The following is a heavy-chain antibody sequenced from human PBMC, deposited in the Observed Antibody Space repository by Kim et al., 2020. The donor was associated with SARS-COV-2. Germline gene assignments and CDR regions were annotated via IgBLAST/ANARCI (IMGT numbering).Heavy chain of an antibody. CDR1: GFTFSSYA. V-gene: IGHV3-23*01. CDR2: ISGSGGST. Sequence: GGSLGLSCAASGFTFSSYAMSWVRQAPGKGLEWVSAISGSGGSTYYADSVKGRFTISRDNSKNTLYLQMNSLRAEDTAVYYCAKKMTEFQTAMDHYFDYWGQGTLVTVSS. J-gene: IGHJ4*02. CDR3: AKKMTEFQTAMDHYFDY. D-gene: IGHD5-18*01.